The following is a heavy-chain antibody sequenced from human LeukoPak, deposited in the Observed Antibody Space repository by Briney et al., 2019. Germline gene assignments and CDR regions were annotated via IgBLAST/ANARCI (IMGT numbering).Heavy chain of an antibody. Sequence: PSETLSLTCTVSGGSISSSSYYWGWIRQPPGKGLEWIGSIYYSGSTYYPPSLKSRVTISVDTSKNQFSLKLSSVTAADMAVYCCARTEVLRDYYDNSGGFDYWGQGILVTVSS. CDR3: ARTEVLRDYYDNSGGFDY. V-gene: IGHV4-39*07. J-gene: IGHJ4*02. CDR2: IYYSGST. CDR1: GGSISSSSYY. D-gene: IGHD3-22*01.